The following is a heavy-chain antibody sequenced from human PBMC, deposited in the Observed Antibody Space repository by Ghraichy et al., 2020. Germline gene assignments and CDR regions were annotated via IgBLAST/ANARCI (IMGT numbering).Heavy chain of an antibody. CDR2: ISYDGTKT. Sequence: GESLRLSCEVSGLTFSNYWMHWVRQAPGKGLVWVSHISYDGTKTNFAESVKGRFTVSRDDAKSMVYLQMNSLKADDSAVYYCVAAKKSSSSTCDYWGQGTLVTVSS. J-gene: IGHJ4*02. D-gene: IGHD6-13*01. CDR3: VAAKKSSSSTCDY. CDR1: GLTFSNYW. V-gene: IGHV3-74*01.